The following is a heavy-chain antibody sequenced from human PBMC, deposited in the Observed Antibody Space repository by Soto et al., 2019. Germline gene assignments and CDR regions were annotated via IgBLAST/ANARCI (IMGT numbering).Heavy chain of an antibody. Sequence: QVQLVQSGAEVQKPGSSVKVSCKASGGTFSSYAISWVRQAPGQGLEWMGGIIPIFGTANYAQKFQGRVTITADESTSTAYMELRRLRSEDTAVYYCARGPYRSGYYTKDYYCYCMDVWGQGTTVTVSS. J-gene: IGHJ6*02. D-gene: IGHD3-3*01. CDR1: GGTFSSYA. CDR3: ARGPYRSGYYTKDYYCYCMDV. V-gene: IGHV1-69*01. CDR2: IIPIFGTA.